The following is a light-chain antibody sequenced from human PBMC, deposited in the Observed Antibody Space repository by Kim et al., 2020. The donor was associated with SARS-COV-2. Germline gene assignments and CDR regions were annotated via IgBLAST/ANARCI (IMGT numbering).Light chain of an antibody. CDR3: QVWDSSSDHPGV. V-gene: IGLV3-21*04. J-gene: IGLJ3*02. CDR1: KIGSKS. CDR2: YDS. Sequence: PGKTARMTCGGNKIGSKSVHWYQQKPGQAPVLVIYYDSDRPSGIPERFSGSNSGNTATLTISRVEAGDEAGYYCQVWDSSSDHPGVFGGGTQLTVL.